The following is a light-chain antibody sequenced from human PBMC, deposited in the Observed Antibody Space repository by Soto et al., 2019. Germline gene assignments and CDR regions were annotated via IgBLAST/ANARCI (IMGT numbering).Light chain of an antibody. CDR1: QDISHY. Sequence: DIQMTQSPSSLSASVGDTVTITCQASQDISHYLNWYKQKPGKALKFLIYDASNLHPGVPSRFRGSGSGTEFSFNITSLKPEDVETYYCQQYDDLPITFGQGTRLEIK. J-gene: IGKJ5*01. CDR3: QQYDDLPIT. V-gene: IGKV1-33*01. CDR2: DAS.